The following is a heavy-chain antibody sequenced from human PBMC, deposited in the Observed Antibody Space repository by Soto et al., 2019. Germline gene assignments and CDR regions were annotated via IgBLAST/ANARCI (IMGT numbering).Heavy chain of an antibody. CDR3: AKDYCSSTSCYPLVVRYYFDY. J-gene: IGHJ4*02. Sequence: PGGSLRLSCAASGFTFSGYGMQWVRQAPGKGLEWVAVISYDGSNKYYADSVKGRFTISRDNSKNTLYLQMNSLRAEDTAVYYCAKDYCSSTSCYPLVVRYYFDYWGQGTLVTVSS. CDR1: GFTFSGYG. V-gene: IGHV3-30*18. D-gene: IGHD2-2*01. CDR2: ISYDGSNK.